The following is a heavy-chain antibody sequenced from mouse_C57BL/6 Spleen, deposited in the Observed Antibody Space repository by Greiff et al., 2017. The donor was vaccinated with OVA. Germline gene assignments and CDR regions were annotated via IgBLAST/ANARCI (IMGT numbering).Heavy chain of an antibody. J-gene: IGHJ2*01. CDR3: ARSPTTVAPAY. CDR1: GYAFTNYL. CDR2: INPGSGCT. V-gene: IGHV1-54*01. D-gene: IGHD1-1*01. Sequence: QVQLKESGAELVRPGTSVKVSCKASGYAFTNYLIEWVKQRPGQGLEWIGVINPGSGCTNYNEKFKGKATLTADKSSSTAYMQLSSLTSEDSAVYVCARSPTTVAPAYWGQGTTLTVSS.